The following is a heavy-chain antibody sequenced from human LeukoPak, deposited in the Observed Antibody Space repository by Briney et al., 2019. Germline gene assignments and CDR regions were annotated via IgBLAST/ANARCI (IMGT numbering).Heavy chain of an antibody. D-gene: IGHD5-12*01. CDR2: INPNTGGT. J-gene: IGHJ4*02. V-gene: IGHV1-2*02. Sequence: ASVKFSCKASGYTFTGYYMHWVRQAPGQGLEWMGWINPNTGGTQFAQKFQGRVTMTRDTAISTAYMELSSLRSDDTAVYYCATSRMGSGNDYFDNWGQGTLVTVSS. CDR3: ATSRMGSGNDYFDN. CDR1: GYTFTGYY.